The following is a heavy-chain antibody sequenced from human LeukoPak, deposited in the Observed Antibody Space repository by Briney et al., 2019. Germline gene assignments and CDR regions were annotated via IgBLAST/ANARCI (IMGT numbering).Heavy chain of an antibody. CDR1: GFTFSRYA. CDR2: ISGTNEI. Sequence: QPGGSLRLSCAASGFTFSRYALNWVRQAPGKGLEWVSYISGTNEIHDADSVKGRFTISRDDAKNSLYLQMNSLRVDDTAVYYCARDDNWAFDYWGQGTLVTVSS. V-gene: IGHV3-48*04. D-gene: IGHD1-1*01. CDR3: ARDDNWAFDY. J-gene: IGHJ4*02.